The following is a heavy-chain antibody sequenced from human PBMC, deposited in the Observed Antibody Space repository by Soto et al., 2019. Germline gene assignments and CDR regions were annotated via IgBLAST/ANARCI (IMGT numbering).Heavy chain of an antibody. CDR2: ISYDGSNK. V-gene: IGHV3-30-3*01. CDR3: ARDGLVPPSYGDYYNWFDP. D-gene: IGHD4-17*01. CDR1: GFTFSSYA. J-gene: IGHJ5*02. Sequence: PGGSLRLSCAASGFTFSSYAMHWVRQAPGKGLEWVAVISYDGSNKYYADSVKGRFTISRDNSKNTLYLQMNSLRAEDTAVYYCARDGLVPPSYGDYYNWFDPWGQGTLVTVSS.